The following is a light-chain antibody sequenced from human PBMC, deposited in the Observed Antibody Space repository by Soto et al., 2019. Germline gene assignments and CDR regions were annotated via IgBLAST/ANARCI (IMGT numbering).Light chain of an antibody. V-gene: IGKV1-5*03. CDR1: QSISSW. J-gene: IGKJ4*01. Sequence: DIKVTQSASTLSASVGDRVIITCRASQSISSWLTWYQQKPGRPPKLLIYKASTLESGVPSRFSGSGSGTEFTLTISSLQADVFATYYCQQYNSYSFGGGTKVEIK. CDR3: QQYNSYS. CDR2: KAS.